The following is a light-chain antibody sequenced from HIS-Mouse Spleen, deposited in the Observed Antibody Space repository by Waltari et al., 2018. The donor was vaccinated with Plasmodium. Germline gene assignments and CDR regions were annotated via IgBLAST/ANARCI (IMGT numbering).Light chain of an antibody. Sequence: QSALTQPASVSGSPGQSIPISCTGTSSDVGGYNYVSWYQQHPGKAPKHMIYDVSNRPSGVSNRFSGSKSGNTASLTISGLQAEDEADYYCSSYTSSSTRVFGTGTKVTVL. V-gene: IGLV2-14*03. CDR2: DVS. CDR1: SSDVGGYNY. J-gene: IGLJ1*01. CDR3: SSYTSSSTRV.